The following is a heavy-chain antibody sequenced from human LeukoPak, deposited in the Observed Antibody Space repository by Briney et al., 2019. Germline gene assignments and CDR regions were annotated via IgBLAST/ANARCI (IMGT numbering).Heavy chain of an antibody. J-gene: IGHJ1*01. D-gene: IGHD5-18*01. CDR1: GFTFSAYA. V-gene: IGHV3-30-3*01. CDR2: ISNDGSNK. Sequence: GGSLRLSCAASGFTFSAYAMHWVRQAPGKGLEWVAVISNDGSNKYYADSVKGRFTISRDNSKNTLYLQMNSLRVEDTAVYYCARDLNEYTYGYSGYFQYWGQGTLVTVSS. CDR3: ARDLNEYTYGYSGYFQY.